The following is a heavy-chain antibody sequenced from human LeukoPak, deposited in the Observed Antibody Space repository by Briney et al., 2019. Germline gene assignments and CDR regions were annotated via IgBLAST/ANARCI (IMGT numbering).Heavy chain of an antibody. CDR3: ARAISSSWYHHDY. V-gene: IGHV1-18*01. D-gene: IGHD6-13*01. J-gene: IGHJ4*02. CDR2: TSTYNGNT. CDR1: GYTFTTYG. Sequence: ASVKVSCKASGYTFTTYGISWVRQAPGQGLGWMGWTSTYNGNTNYAQKFQGRVAMTTDTSTSTVYMELRSLRYDDTAIYYCARAISSSWYHHDYWGQGTLVTVSS.